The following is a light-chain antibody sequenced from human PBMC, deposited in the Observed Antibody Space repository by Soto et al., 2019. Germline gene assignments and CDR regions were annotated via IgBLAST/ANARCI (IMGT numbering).Light chain of an antibody. V-gene: IGLV1-47*01. CDR1: SSNIGTNY. Sequence: QSVLTQPPSASGTPGQRVTISCSGSSSNIGTNYVYWYQQLPGTPPKLLIYKNNQRPSGVPDRCSGSKSGTSASLAISGLRAEDEADYYCATWDDSLSGTVFGGGTQLTVL. J-gene: IGLJ7*01. CDR3: ATWDDSLSGTV. CDR2: KNN.